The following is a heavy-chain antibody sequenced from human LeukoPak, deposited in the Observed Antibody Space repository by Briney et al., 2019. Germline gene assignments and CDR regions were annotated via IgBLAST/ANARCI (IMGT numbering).Heavy chain of an antibody. V-gene: IGHV2-5*01. J-gene: IGHJ6*03. CDR2: IYWNDDK. D-gene: IGHD1-14*01. Sequence: SGPTLVNPTQTLTLTCTFSGFSLSSSGVGVGWIHQPPGKALEWLALIYWNDDKRYSPSLKSRLIITKDTSKNQVVLTMTNMDPVDTATYYCAHRLSVATGDYMDVWGKGTTVTVSS. CDR1: GFSLSSSGVG. CDR3: AHRLSVATGDYMDV.